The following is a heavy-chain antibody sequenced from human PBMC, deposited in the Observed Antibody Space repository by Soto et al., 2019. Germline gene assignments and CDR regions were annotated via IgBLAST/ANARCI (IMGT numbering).Heavy chain of an antibody. J-gene: IGHJ4*02. CDR1: GYTFTSYA. Sequence: QVQLVQSGAEVKKPGASVKVSCKASGYTFTSYAMHWVRQAPGQRLEWMGWINAGNGNTKYSQKFQGRVTITRDTSASTAYMELSSLRSEDTAVYYCAIDPGLTGGSDYWGQGTLVTVSS. D-gene: IGHD3-16*01. CDR3: AIDPGLTGGSDY. V-gene: IGHV1-3*01. CDR2: INAGNGNT.